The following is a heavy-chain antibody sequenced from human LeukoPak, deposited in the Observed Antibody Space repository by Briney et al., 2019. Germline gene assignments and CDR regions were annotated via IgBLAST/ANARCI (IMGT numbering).Heavy chain of an antibody. D-gene: IGHD1-1*01. CDR1: GFTFSRYS. V-gene: IGHV3-21*01. CDR3: ARVTTGTTSTFDY. CDR2: ITGGSTSI. Sequence: GGSLRLSCVVSGFTFSRYSMNWVRQAPGKGLEWVSPITGGSTSIYYADSVKGRFTISRDNAKNSLYLQMNSLRAEDTAVYYCARVTTGTTSTFDYWGQGTLVTVSS. J-gene: IGHJ4*02.